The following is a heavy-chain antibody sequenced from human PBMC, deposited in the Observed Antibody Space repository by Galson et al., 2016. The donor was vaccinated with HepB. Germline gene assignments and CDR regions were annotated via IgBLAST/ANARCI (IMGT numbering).Heavy chain of an antibody. CDR1: RFTFSSYE. D-gene: IGHD3-22*01. Sequence: SLRLSCAASRFTFSSYEMNWVRQAPGKGLEWVSYISSSGSTIYYADSVKGRFTISRDNAKNSLYLQMNSLRAEDTAVYYCARQFSSGYYWGGYFDYWGQGTLVTVSS. V-gene: IGHV3-48*03. CDR2: ISSSGSTI. CDR3: ARQFSSGYYWGGYFDY. J-gene: IGHJ4*02.